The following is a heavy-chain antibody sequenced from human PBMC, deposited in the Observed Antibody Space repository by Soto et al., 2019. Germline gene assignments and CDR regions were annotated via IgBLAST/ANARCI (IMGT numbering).Heavy chain of an antibody. CDR1: GFTFSSYD. Sequence: GGSLRLFCAASGFTFSSYDMHWVRQATGKGLEWVSAIGTAGDTYYPGSVKGRFTISRENAKNSLYLQMNSLRAEDTAVYYCARGSSVSVATITYYYYYGMDVWGQGTTVTVSS. CDR3: ARGSSVSVATITYYYYYGMDV. V-gene: IGHV3-13*01. D-gene: IGHD5-12*01. CDR2: IGTAGDT. J-gene: IGHJ6*02.